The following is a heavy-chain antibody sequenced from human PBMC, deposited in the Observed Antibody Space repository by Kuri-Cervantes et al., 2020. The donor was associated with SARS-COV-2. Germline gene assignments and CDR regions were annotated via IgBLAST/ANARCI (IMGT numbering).Heavy chain of an antibody. J-gene: IGHJ3*02. V-gene: IGHV3-20*04. CDR2: INWNGGST. D-gene: IGHD6-25*01. Sequence: GSLRLSCAAPGFTFDDYGMSWVRQAPGKGLEWVSGINWNGGSTGYADSVKGRFTISRDNAKNSLYLQMNSLRAEDTALYYCARDRSQSSENAFDIWGQGTMVTVSS. CDR3: ARDRSQSSENAFDI. CDR1: GFTFDDYG.